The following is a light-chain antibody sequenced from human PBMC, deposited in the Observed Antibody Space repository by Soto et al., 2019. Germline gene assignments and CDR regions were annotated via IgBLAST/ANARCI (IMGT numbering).Light chain of an antibody. V-gene: IGLV1-47*01. J-gene: IGLJ2*01. Sequence: QSVLARPPSASGTHGQRVTISCSGSSSNIGSNYVYWYQQLPGTAPKLLIYRNNQRPSGVPDRFSGSKSGTSASLAISGLRSEDEADYYCAAWDDSLSAAVFGGGTKLTVL. CDR2: RNN. CDR1: SSNIGSNY. CDR3: AAWDDSLSAAV.